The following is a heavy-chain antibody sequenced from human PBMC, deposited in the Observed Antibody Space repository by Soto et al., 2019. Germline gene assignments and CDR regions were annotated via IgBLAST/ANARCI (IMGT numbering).Heavy chain of an antibody. D-gene: IGHD3-9*01. CDR2: INTNTGNP. CDR1: GYTFTSYA. J-gene: IGHJ6*02. CDR3: ARDGSYDILTGYYLWGYYYYGMDV. Sequence: GASVKVSCKASGYTFTSYAMNWVRQAPGQGLEWMGWINTNTGNPTYAQGFTGRFVFSLDTSVSTAYLQICSLKAEGTAVYYCARDGSYDILTGYYLWGYYYYGMDVWGQGTTVTVSS. V-gene: IGHV7-4-1*01.